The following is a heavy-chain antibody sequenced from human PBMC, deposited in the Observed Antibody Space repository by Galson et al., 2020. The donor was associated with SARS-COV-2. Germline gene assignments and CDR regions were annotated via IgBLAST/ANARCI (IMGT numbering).Heavy chain of an antibody. V-gene: IGHV5-51*01. D-gene: IGHD3-22*01. CDR2: IYPGDSDT. Sequence: GESLKISCKGSGYSFTSYWIGWVRQMPGKGLEWMGIIYPGDSDTRYSPSFQGQVTISADKSISTAYLQWSSLKASDTAMYYCARQTYYYDRSGYYRGGMDVGGQGTTVTVSS. CDR3: ARQTYYYDRSGYYRGGMDV. CDR1: GYSFTSYW. J-gene: IGHJ6*02.